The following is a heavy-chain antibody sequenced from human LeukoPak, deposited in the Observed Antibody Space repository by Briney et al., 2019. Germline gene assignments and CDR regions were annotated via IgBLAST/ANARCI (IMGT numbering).Heavy chain of an antibody. CDR1: GFTFSSYA. V-gene: IGHV3-23*01. D-gene: IGHD3-22*01. Sequence: GSLRLSCAASGFTFSSYAMSWVRQAPGKGLEWVSAISGSGGSTYYADSVKGRFTISRDNSKNTLYLQMNSLRAEDTAVCYCAKDLYYDSSVITYWGQGTLVTVSS. CDR2: ISGSGGST. CDR3: AKDLYYDSSVITY. J-gene: IGHJ4*02.